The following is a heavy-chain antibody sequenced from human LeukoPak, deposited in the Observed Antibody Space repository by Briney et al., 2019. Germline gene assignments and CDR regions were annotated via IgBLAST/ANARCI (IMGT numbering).Heavy chain of an antibody. CDR3: ARGGATRWESDY. CDR1: GGSISSGGYY. CDR2: IYYSGST. V-gene: IGHV4-31*03. Sequence: SQTLSLTCTVSGGSISSGGYYWSWIRQHPGKGLEWIGYIYYSGSTYYNPSLKSRVTIPVDTSKNQFSLKLSSVTAADTAVYYCARGGATRWESDYWGQGTLVTVSS. D-gene: IGHD1-26*01. J-gene: IGHJ4*02.